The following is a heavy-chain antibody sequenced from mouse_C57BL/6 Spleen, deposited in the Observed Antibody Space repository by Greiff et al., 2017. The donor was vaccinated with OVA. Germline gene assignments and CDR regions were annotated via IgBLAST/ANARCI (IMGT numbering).Heavy chain of an antibody. Sequence: EVQRVESGPVLVKPGASVKMSCKASGYTFTDYYMNWVKQSHGKSLEWIGVINPYNGGTSYNQKFKGKATLTVDKSSSTAYMELNSLTSEDSAVYYCARGLEAMDYWGQGTSVTVSS. J-gene: IGHJ4*01. D-gene: IGHD2-2*01. CDR3: ARGLEAMDY. V-gene: IGHV1-19*01. CDR1: GYTFTDYY. CDR2: INPYNGGT.